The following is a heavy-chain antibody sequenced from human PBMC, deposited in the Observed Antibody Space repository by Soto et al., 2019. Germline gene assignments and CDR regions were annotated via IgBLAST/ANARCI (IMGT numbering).Heavy chain of an antibody. CDR1: GYSFTSAG. V-gene: IGHV1-18*04. J-gene: IGHJ4*02. CDR3: ARDLDGSGSYYTDY. CDR2: ISAYNGKP. Sequence: QVQLVQSGAEVKNPGTSVKVSCKASGYSFTSAGISWVRQAPGQGLEWMGWISAYNGKPKYAQKVQGRVTMTTDTATNTAYMELRSLTSDDTAVYYCARDLDGSGSYYTDYWGQGTLVTVSA. D-gene: IGHD3-10*01.